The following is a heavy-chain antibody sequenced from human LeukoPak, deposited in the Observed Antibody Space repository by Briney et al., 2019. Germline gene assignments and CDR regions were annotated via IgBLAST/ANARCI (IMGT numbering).Heavy chain of an antibody. CDR1: GYTFTSYG. Sequence: ASVMVSCRASGYTFTSYGISWVRQAMGQGVEWMGWISAYNGNTNYAQKLQGRVTMTTDTSSITAYMELRSLRSDDTPVYSCASHYGSGRYPEYFQHWGQGTLVTVSS. CDR2: ISAYNGNT. V-gene: IGHV1-18*04. CDR3: ASHYGSGRYPEYFQH. D-gene: IGHD3-10*01. J-gene: IGHJ1*01.